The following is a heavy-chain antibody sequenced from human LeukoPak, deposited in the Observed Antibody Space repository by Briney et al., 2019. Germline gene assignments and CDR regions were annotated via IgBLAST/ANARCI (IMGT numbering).Heavy chain of an antibody. CDR3: AREGIRVSSWPPDYYYYYYMDV. J-gene: IGHJ6*03. CDR2: ISAYNGNT. V-gene: IGHV1-18*04. Sequence: GASVKVSCKASGYTFNGYYKHWVRQAPGQGLEWMGWISAYNGNTNYAQKLQGRVTMTTDTSTSTAYMELRSLRSDDTAVYYCAREGIRVSSWPPDYYYYYYMDVWGKGTTVTVSS. CDR1: GYTFNGYY. D-gene: IGHD6-13*01.